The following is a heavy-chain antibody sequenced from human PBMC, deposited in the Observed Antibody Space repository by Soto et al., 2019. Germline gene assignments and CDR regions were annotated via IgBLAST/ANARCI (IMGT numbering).Heavy chain of an antibody. J-gene: IGHJ4*02. D-gene: IGHD3-22*01. Sequence: SETLSLTCTVSGGSISSYYWSWIRQPPWKGLEWIGYIYYSGSTNYNPSLKSRVTISVDTSKNQFSLKLSSVTAADTAVYYCARANYYDSSGYMGVIRYWGQGTLVTVSS. CDR2: IYYSGST. V-gene: IGHV4-59*01. CDR3: ARANYYDSSGYMGVIRY. CDR1: GGSISSYY.